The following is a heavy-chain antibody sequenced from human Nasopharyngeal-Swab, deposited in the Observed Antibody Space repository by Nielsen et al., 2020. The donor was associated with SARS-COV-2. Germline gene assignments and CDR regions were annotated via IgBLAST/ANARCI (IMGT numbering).Heavy chain of an antibody. J-gene: IGHJ6*03. D-gene: IGHD1-26*01. Sequence: WIRQPPGQGLEWVAVISNDGSDKLYADSVKGRFSISRDTSRSAVYLQMNSLRGEDTALYYCARVDRGGTYFSQYFYYMDVWGTGTTVTVSS. CDR2: ISNDGSDK. CDR3: ARVDRGGTYFSQYFYYMDV. V-gene: IGHV3-30*03.